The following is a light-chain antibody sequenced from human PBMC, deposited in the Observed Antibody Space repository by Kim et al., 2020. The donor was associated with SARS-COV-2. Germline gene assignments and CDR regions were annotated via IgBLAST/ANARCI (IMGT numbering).Light chain of an antibody. CDR3: QQYYTSRYS. V-gene: IGKV4-1*01. CDR1: HTILYSSNNKNY. CDR2: WAS. J-gene: IGKJ2*03. Sequence: RPTINRKPSHTILYSSNNKNYFDWYQQKSGPPPKLLVSWASTRESGVPDRFSGSGSGTDFTLTISRLQAEDVAVYYCQQYYTSRYSFGQGTKLEI.